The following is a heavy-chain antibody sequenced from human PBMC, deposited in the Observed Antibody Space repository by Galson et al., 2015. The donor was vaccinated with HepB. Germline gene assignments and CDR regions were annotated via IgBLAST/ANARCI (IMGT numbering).Heavy chain of an antibody. CDR3: AKDRLLSPDYYDSNPYEGDY. V-gene: IGHV3-23*01. Sequence: SLRLSCAASGFTFSSYAMSWVHQAPGKGLEWVSAISGSGGSTYYADSVKGRFTISRDNSKNTLYLQMNSLRAEDTAVYYCAKDRLLSPDYYDSNPYEGDYWGQGTLVTVSS. CDR1: GFTFSSYA. J-gene: IGHJ4*02. D-gene: IGHD3-22*01. CDR2: ISGSGGST.